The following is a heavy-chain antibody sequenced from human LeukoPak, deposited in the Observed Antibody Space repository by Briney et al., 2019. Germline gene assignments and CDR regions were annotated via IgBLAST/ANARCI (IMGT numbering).Heavy chain of an antibody. V-gene: IGHV4-38-2*02. D-gene: IGHD3-22*01. CDR3: ARMGVSYYYDSSTYFPVAFDV. CDR2: MFHTGSS. Sequence: SETLSLTCSVSGYSINGGYYWGWIRQSPGEGLEWTGAMFHTGSSFYNPSLKSRVTLSVDTSRNQFSLRLSSVTAADTAVYYCARMGVSYYYDSSTYFPVAFDVWGQGTMVTVSS. CDR1: GYSINGGYY. J-gene: IGHJ3*01.